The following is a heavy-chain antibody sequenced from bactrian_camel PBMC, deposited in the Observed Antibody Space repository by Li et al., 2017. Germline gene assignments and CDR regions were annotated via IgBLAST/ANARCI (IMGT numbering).Heavy chain of an antibody. D-gene: IGHD3*01. Sequence: HVQLVESGGGSVQAGGSLRVSCAASGNIRTVCMGWFRQAPGLEREGVAAIDTDEITAYGESVQGRFTISKDNDKNIVYLQMNDLKPEDTAMYYCATSPARGGLFDRVWAYPNWGQGTQVTVS. CDR1: GNIRTVC. J-gene: IGHJ4*01. CDR2: IDTDEIT. V-gene: IGHV3S53*01. CDR3: ATSPARGGLFDRVWAYPN.